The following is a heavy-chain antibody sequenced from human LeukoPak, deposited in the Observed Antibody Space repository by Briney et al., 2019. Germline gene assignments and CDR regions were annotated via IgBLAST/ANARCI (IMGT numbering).Heavy chain of an antibody. D-gene: IGHD3-22*01. J-gene: IGHJ4*02. CDR2: ISDDGSNK. CDR3: ATSYDNSDFDY. Sequence: GGSLRLSCAASGFTFSNYAMHWVRQAPGKGLEWVAVISDDGSNKYYADSVKGRFTISRDNSKNTLYLQMNSLRADDTAVYYCATSYDNSDFDYWGQGTLVTVSS. V-gene: IGHV3-30*03. CDR1: GFTFSNYA.